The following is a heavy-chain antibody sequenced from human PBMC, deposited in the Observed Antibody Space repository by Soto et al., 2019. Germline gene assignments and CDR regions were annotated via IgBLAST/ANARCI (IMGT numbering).Heavy chain of an antibody. CDR2: INHSGST. D-gene: IGHD3-3*01. J-gene: IGHJ4*02. CDR1: GGSSSGYY. V-gene: IGHV4-34*01. CDR3: ARGGGEGFWSGYLGGGGFDY. Sequence: LSLTCAVYGGSSSGYYWSWIRQPPGKGLEWIGEINHSGSTNYNPSLKSRVTISVDTSKNQFSLKLSSVTAADTAVYYCARGGGEGFWSGYLGGGGFDYWGQGTLVTVSS.